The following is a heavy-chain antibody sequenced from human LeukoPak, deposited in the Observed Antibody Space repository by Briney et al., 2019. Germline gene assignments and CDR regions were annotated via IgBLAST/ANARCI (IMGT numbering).Heavy chain of an antibody. J-gene: IGHJ3*02. CDR1: GFTLSTNY. V-gene: IGHV3-66*01. D-gene: IGHD6-6*01. CDR2: IYSGGST. CDR3: ASYRYGSSFAFDI. Sequence: GGSLRPSCGASGFTLSTNYMSGVRQAPGKGLEGVSIIYSGGSTYYPDSVKGRFTISRDNSKNTLYLQMNSLRAEDTAVYYCASYRYGSSFAFDIWGQGTMVSVSS.